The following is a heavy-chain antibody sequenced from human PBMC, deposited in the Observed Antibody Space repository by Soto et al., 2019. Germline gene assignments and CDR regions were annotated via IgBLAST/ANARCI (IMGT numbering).Heavy chain of an antibody. D-gene: IGHD1-26*01. CDR2: INDSGST. CDR1: GGSFSGYY. CDR3: ARHWDLDY. J-gene: IGHJ4*02. Sequence: PSETLSLTCAVYGGSFSGYYWSWIRQSAGKGLEWIGEINDSGSTNYNPSLKSRVTISEDTSKNQFSLKLSSVTAADTAVYYCARHWDLDYWGQGTLVTVSS. V-gene: IGHV4-34*01.